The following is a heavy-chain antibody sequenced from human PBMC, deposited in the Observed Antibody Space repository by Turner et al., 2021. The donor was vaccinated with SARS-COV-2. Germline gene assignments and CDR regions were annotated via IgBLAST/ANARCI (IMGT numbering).Heavy chain of an antibody. J-gene: IGHJ4*02. CDR3: ARLYHHDTSGVDF. CDR2: LSYSRST. V-gene: IGHV4-39*01. CDR1: GVSITSTNFF. D-gene: IGHD3-22*01. Sequence: QVPLQESGPGLVKPSETLSLSCTVSGVSITSTNFFWGWIRQSPGKGLEWMGTLSYSRSTFYNPSFKGGVTMSADPSKRKFFLRLTTVTAADTAVYYCARLYHHDTSGVDFWGQGTQVTVSS.